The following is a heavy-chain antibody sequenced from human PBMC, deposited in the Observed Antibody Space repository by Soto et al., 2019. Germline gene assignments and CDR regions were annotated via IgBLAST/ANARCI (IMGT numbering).Heavy chain of an antibody. J-gene: IGHJ4*02. CDR2: ISGSGGST. D-gene: IGHD3-3*02. CDR1: GFIFSNYA. Sequence: EVQLLESGGGLVQPGGSLTLSCAASGFIFSNYAMNWVRQAPGKGLEWVSAISGSGGSTYYAGSVEGRFTISRDNSKKTLYLQMNSLRAEDTAIYYCIQTIRYRGQGPLVTVSS. V-gene: IGHV3-23*01. CDR3: IQTIRY.